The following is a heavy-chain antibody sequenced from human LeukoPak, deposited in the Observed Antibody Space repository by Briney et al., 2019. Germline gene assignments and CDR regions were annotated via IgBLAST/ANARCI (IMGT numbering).Heavy chain of an antibody. D-gene: IGHD5-12*01. CDR1: GFTFSSYA. V-gene: IGHV3-23*01. J-gene: IGHJ5*02. CDR2: ISGSGGST. Sequence: PGGSLRLSCAASGFTFSSYAMSWVRQAPGKGLEWVSAISGSGGSTYYADSVKGRFTISRDNSKNSVYLQMNSLRAEDTAVYYCARDRGYGDHPSWLDPWGQGTQVTVSS. CDR3: ARDRGYGDHPSWLDP.